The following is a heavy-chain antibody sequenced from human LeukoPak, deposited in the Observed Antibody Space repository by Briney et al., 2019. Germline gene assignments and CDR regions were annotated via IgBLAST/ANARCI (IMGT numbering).Heavy chain of an antibody. D-gene: IGHD2-15*01. CDR1: GFTFSSYA. CDR3: ARARCSGGSCYSTLYYYMDV. J-gene: IGHJ6*03. Sequence: GGSLRLSCAASGFTFSSYAMHWVRQAPGKGLEYVSAISSNGGSTYYANSVKGRFTISRDNSKNTLYLQMGSLRAEDMAVYYCARARCSGGSCYSTLYYYMDVWGKGTTVTVSS. V-gene: IGHV3-64*01. CDR2: ISSNGGST.